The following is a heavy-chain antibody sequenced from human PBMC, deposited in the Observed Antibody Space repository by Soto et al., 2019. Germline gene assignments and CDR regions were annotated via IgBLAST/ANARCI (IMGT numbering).Heavy chain of an antibody. CDR3: ASPSLKIRTAGYSSSWTLGIYYYGMDV. Sequence: SVKVSCKASGGTFSSYTISWVRQAPGQGLEWMGRIIPILGIANYAQKFQGRVTITADKSTSTAYMELSSLRSEDTAVYYCASPSLKIRTAGYSSSWTLGIYYYGMDVWGQGTTVTVSS. CDR1: GGTFSSYT. J-gene: IGHJ6*02. D-gene: IGHD6-13*01. CDR2: IIPILGIA. V-gene: IGHV1-69*02.